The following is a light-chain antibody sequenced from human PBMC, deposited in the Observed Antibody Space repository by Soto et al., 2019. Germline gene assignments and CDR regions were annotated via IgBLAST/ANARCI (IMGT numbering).Light chain of an antibody. Sequence: EIAVTLQTGTLSLSPGERATRSCRRSQSVSNNYLAWYQQKPGQAPRLLIYGASNRATGIPDRFSGGGSGTDFTLTISRLEPADFAVYCCQVYGWLPITFGGGGMVDIK. CDR3: QVYGWLPIT. CDR1: QSVSNNY. J-gene: IGKJ4*01. V-gene: IGKV3-20*01. CDR2: GAS.